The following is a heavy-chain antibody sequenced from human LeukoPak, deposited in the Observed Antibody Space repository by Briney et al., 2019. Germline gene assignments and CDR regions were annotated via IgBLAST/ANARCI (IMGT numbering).Heavy chain of an antibody. CDR3: ARVEEWEPPDY. CDR2: ISSSSTTI. J-gene: IGHJ4*02. CDR1: GFTFSSYA. D-gene: IGHD1-26*01. Sequence: GGSLRLSCAASGFTFSSYAMSWVRQAPGKGLEWVSYISSSSTTIYYTDSVKGRFTISRDNAKNSLYLQMNSLRAEDTAVYYCARVEEWEPPDYWGQGTLVTVSS. V-gene: IGHV3-48*01.